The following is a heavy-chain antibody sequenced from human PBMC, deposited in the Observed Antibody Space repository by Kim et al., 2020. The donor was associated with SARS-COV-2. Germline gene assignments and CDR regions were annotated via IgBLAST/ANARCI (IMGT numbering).Heavy chain of an antibody. V-gene: IGHV3-64D*06. CDR2: ISSNGGST. Sequence: GGSLRLSCSASGFTFSSYAMHWVRQAPGKGLEYVSAISSNGGSTYYADSVKGRFTISRDNSKNTLYLQMSSLRAEDTAVYYCVLLRFLEAADYWGQGTLVTLSS. CDR3: VLLRFLEAADY. D-gene: IGHD3-3*01. J-gene: IGHJ4*02. CDR1: GFTFSSYA.